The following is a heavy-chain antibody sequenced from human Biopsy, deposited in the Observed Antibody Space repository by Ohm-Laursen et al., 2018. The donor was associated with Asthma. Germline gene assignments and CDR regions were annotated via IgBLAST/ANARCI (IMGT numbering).Heavy chain of an antibody. CDR3: ARSYDTDSYPVLVLDY. Sequence: SVKASCKPSGGSFSNFAFSWVRQAPGHGLEWMGTILTKFDITSYAEKFQGRVTITADKSTSTTYMELSRLRSEDTAVYYCARSYDTDSYPVLVLDYWGQGTLVTVSS. CDR1: GGSFSNFA. V-gene: IGHV1-69*04. J-gene: IGHJ4*02. D-gene: IGHD3-22*01. CDR2: ILTKFDIT.